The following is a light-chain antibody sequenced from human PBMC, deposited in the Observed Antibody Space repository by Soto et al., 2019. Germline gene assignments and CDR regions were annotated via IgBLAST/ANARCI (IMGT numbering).Light chain of an antibody. CDR3: QQYDSSPRT. CDR1: QSLRSY. J-gene: IGKJ1*01. V-gene: IGKV3-20*01. CDR2: GAS. Sequence: EVVLTQSPGTLSLSPGDRAALSCRASQSLRSYLAWYQQKPGQAPRLLIYGASTRLTGIPDRFIGSGSGTDFTLTISRLEPEDFAVYYCQQYDSSPRTFGQGTNVEIK.